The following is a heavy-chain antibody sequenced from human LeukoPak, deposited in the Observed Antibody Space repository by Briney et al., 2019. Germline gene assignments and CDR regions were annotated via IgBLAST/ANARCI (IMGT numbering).Heavy chain of an antibody. V-gene: IGHV3-23*01. CDR3: ARVGYSGYDYDY. CDR1: GFTFSSYA. CDR2: ISGSGDST. J-gene: IGHJ4*02. D-gene: IGHD5-12*01. Sequence: KFGGSLRLSCEASGFTFSSYAMSWVRQAPGKGLEWVSVISGSGDSTYYADSVEGRCTSSRDNSKDALYLQMNSLRAEDTAVYYCARVGYSGYDYDYWGQGSLVAVSS.